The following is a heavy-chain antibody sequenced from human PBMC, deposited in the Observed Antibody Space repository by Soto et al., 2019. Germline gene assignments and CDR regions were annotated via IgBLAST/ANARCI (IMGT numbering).Heavy chain of an antibody. Sequence: SETLSLTCAVYGGSFSGYYWSWIRQPPGKGLEWIGEINHSGSTNYNPSLKSRVTISVDTSKNHFSLKLNSVPAADTAVYYCARVGGIAVAGTYNYYGMDVWGQGTTVTVSS. CDR3: ARVGGIAVAGTYNYYGMDV. D-gene: IGHD6-19*01. CDR2: INHSGST. CDR1: GGSFSGYY. J-gene: IGHJ6*02. V-gene: IGHV4-34*01.